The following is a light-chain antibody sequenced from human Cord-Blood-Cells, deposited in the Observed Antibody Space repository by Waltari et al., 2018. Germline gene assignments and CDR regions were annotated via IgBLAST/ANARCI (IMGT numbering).Light chain of an antibody. V-gene: IGKV1-5*01. Sequence: DIQMTQSPSTLSASVGDRVTTTCRASQSISSWLAWDQQKPGKAPKLLIYDASSLESGVPARFSGSGSGTEFARTISSLQPDDFATYYCQQYNSYSPTFGQGTKLEIK. CDR1: QSISSW. J-gene: IGKJ2*01. CDR3: QQYNSYSPT. CDR2: DAS.